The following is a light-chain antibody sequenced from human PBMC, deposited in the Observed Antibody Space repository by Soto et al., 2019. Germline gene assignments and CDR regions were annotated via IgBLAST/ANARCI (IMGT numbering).Light chain of an antibody. CDR2: EVS. V-gene: IGLV2-14*01. Sequence: QSVLTQPASVSGSPGQSITISCTGTSSDVGGYNHVSWYQHHPGKAPKLMIYEVSNRPSGVSNRFSGSKSGYTASLTVSGLQAEDEADYYCSSFAGGNIYVFGTGTKLTVL. CDR3: SSFAGGNIYV. CDR1: SSDVGGYNH. J-gene: IGLJ1*01.